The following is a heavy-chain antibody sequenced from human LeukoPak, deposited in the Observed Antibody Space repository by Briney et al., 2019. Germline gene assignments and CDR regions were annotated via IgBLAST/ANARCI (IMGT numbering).Heavy chain of an antibody. CDR1: GYTFTSYD. CDR3: ARAARTYSSSWYPFDY. CDR2: MNPNSGNT. D-gene: IGHD6-13*01. V-gene: IGHV1-8*01. Sequence: ASVKVSCKASGYTFTSYDINWVRQATGQGLEWMGWMNPNSGNTGYAQKFQGRVTMTRNTSISTAYMELSSLRSEDTAVYYCARAARTYSSSWYPFDYWGQGTLVTVSS. J-gene: IGHJ4*02.